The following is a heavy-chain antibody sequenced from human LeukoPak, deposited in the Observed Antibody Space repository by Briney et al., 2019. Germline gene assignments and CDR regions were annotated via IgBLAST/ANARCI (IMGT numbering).Heavy chain of an antibody. Sequence: GGSLRLSCAASGFTFSDYAMSWVRQAPGKGLEWLSVISGGSSGSTYYADSVRGRFTISRDNSKNTVFLQMNSLRAEDSAVYYCAKDYAVGSIDYWGQGTLVTVSS. V-gene: IGHV3-23*01. CDR3: AKDYAVGSIDY. CDR2: ISGGSSGST. CDR1: GFTFSDYA. D-gene: IGHD3-16*01. J-gene: IGHJ4*02.